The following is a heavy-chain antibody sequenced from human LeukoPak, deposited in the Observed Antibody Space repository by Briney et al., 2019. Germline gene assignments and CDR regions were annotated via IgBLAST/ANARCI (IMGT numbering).Heavy chain of an antibody. J-gene: IGHJ6*02. Sequence: AGGSLRLSCAASGFILRNHWMTWVRQAPGKGPEWVANVNKDGSEKYYVDSVKGRFTISRDTAKNSLYLQMNNLRAEDTALYYCARNNDMDVWGQGTTVIVSS. CDR1: GFILRNHW. V-gene: IGHV3-7*03. CDR3: ARNNDMDV. D-gene: IGHD1/OR15-1a*01. CDR2: VNKDGSEK.